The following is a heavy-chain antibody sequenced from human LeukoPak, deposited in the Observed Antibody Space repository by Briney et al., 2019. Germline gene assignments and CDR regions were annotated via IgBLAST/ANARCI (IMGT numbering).Heavy chain of an antibody. CDR2: IIPIFGTA. V-gene: IGHV1-69*06. J-gene: IGHJ3*02. Sequence: SVKVSCKASGGTFSSYAISWVRQAPGQGLEWMGGIIPIFGTANYAQKFQGRVTITADKSTSTAYMELSSLRSDDTAVYYCARDDILTGYYGESTAFDIWGQGTMVTVSS. D-gene: IGHD3-9*01. CDR1: GGTFSSYA. CDR3: ARDDILTGYYGESTAFDI.